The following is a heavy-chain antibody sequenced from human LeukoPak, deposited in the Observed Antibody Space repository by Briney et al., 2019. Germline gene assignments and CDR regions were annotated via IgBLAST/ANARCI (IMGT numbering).Heavy chain of an antibody. J-gene: IGHJ4*02. V-gene: IGHV5-51*01. CDR1: GYSFTSYW. D-gene: IGHD2-15*01. Sequence: GESLKISCKGSGYSFTSYWIGWVRQMPGKGLEWMGIIYPGDSDTRYSPSFQGQVTISADKSISTAYLQWSSLKASDTAMYYCARLTGVRDPGDIVVVVAAPYYFDYWGQGTLVTVSS. CDR2: IYPGDSDT. CDR3: ARLTGVRDPGDIVVVVAAPYYFDY.